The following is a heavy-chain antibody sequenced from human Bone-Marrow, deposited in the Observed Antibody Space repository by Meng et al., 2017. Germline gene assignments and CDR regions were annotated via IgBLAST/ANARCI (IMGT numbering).Heavy chain of an antibody. CDR2: INHSGSP. CDR1: GASLNRYY. CDR3: ARGQLILRN. J-gene: IGHJ4*02. D-gene: IGHD2/OR15-2a*01. V-gene: IGHV4-34*01. Sequence: QLQLQQWGAGRLKPSQTLSLTCDVSGASLNRYYWTWIRQPPGKGLEWIGEINHSGSPDYNTSLKSRVTISVDTSKNQFSLKLSSVTAADTAVYYCARGQLILRNWGQGTLVTVSS.